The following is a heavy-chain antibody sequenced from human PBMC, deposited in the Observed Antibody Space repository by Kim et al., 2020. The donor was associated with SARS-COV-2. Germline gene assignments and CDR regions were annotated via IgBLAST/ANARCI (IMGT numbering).Heavy chain of an antibody. CDR3: AKDQVTMIVVGWFDP. D-gene: IGHD3-22*01. V-gene: IGHV3-23*01. Sequence: DSVKGRFTISRDKSKNTLYLQMNSLRAEDTAVYYCAKDQVTMIVVGWFDPWGQGTLVTVSS. J-gene: IGHJ5*02.